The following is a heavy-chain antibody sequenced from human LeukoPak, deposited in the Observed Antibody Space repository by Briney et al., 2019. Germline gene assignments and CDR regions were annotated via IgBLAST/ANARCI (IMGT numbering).Heavy chain of an antibody. CDR2: IYYSGCT. Sequence: SETLSLTCTVSGGSISSHYWSWIRQPPGKGLEWIGYIYYSGCTNYNPSLKSRVTISVDTSKNQFSLKLSSVTAADTAVYYCARDRDSSGYYYDPGAFDIWGQGTMVTVSS. CDR1: GGSISSHY. J-gene: IGHJ3*02. CDR3: ARDRDSSGYYYDPGAFDI. V-gene: IGHV4-59*11. D-gene: IGHD3-22*01.